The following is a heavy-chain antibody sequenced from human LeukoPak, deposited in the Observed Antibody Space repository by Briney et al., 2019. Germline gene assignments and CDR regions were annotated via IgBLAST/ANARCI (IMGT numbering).Heavy chain of an antibody. D-gene: IGHD3-16*01. CDR3: ASWGAGGNS. CDR1: GFTLSAYW. V-gene: IGHV3-7*01. CDR2: INPDGSGK. J-gene: IGHJ4*02. Sequence: GGSLRLSCEASGFTLSAYWMSWVRQVPGKGLDWVANINPDGSGKRYVDSVKGRFTIARDNADNSLSLQMNSLRAEDTAVYYCASWGAGGNSWGQGTLVTVSS.